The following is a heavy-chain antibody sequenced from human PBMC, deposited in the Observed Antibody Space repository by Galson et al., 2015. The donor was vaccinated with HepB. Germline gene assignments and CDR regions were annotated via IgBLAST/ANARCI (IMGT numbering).Heavy chain of an antibody. CDR2: ISSDGVTT. D-gene: IGHD3-22*01. V-gene: IGHV3-64*01. Sequence: SLRLSCAASGFTFGSYAIHWVRQAPGKRLESVSGISSDGVTTHYGNSVKGRFTISRDSSKNSLYLQMSRLRIEDTAFYYCTKDLVSRRSYYDGSFDYWGLGTLVTVSS. J-gene: IGHJ4*02. CDR3: TKDLVSRRSYYDGSFDY. CDR1: GFTFGSYA.